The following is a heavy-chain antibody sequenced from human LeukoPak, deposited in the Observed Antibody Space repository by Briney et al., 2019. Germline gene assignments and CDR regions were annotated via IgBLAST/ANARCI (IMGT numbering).Heavy chain of an antibody. CDR1: GYTFTGYY. D-gene: IGHD3-10*01. CDR3: ARLLYYGSGSYSVPDDY. V-gene: IGHV1-18*04. CDR2: ISAYNGNT. Sequence: ASVKVSCKASGYTFTGYYMHWVRQAPGQGLEWMGWISAYNGNTNYAQKLQGRVTMTTDTSTSTAYMELRSLRSDDTAVYYCARLLYYGSGSYSVPDDYWGQGTLVTVSS. J-gene: IGHJ4*02.